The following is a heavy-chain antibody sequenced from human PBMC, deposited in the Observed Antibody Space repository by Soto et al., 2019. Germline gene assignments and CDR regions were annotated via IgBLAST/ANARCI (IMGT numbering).Heavy chain of an antibody. CDR2: ISSSGAST. V-gene: IGHV3-23*01. CDR3: AKEWSDARTREKCGLVNY. D-gene: IGHD2-8*01. CDR1: GFTFSSYA. Sequence: EVQLLESGGDLAQPGGSLRLSCAASGFTFSSYAMTWVRQAPGKGLEWVSTISSSGASTYYADSVEGRFTISRDNSKNTLYLQMNSLRAEDTAVYYCAKEWSDARTREKCGLVNYWGPGILVTVSS. J-gene: IGHJ4*02.